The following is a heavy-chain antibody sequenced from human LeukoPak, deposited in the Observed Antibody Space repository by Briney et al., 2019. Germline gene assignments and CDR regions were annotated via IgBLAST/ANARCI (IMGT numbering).Heavy chain of an antibody. Sequence: SETLSLTCTVSGGSISSYYWSWIRQPPGKGLEWIGYIYYSGSTNYNPSLKSRVTISVDTSKNQFSLKLSSVTAADTAVYYCAIWDDSSGYWGQGTLVTVSS. CDR1: GGSISSYY. V-gene: IGHV4-59*01. D-gene: IGHD3-22*01. J-gene: IGHJ4*02. CDR3: AIWDDSSGY. CDR2: IYYSGST.